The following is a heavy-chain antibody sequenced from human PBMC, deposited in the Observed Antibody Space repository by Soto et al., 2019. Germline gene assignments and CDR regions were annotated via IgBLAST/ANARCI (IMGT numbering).Heavy chain of an antibody. J-gene: IGHJ4*02. Sequence: ASVKVSCKASGYTFTGHYIHWVRQAPEQGPEWMGEIGPESGATRYAQKFQGRVTMTRDMSITTVYMELNNPSPDDTAVYYCGRGRSGQIVVFYWGQGTPVTVSS. V-gene: IGHV1-2*02. CDR2: IGPESGAT. CDR1: GYTFTGHY. D-gene: IGHD1-26*01. CDR3: GRGRSGQIVVFY.